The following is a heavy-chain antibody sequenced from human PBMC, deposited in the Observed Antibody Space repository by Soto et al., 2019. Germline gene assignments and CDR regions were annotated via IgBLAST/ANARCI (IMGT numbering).Heavy chain of an antibody. CDR2: IVVGSGNT. CDR1: GFTFTSSA. Sequence: SVKVSCKASGFTFTSSAVQWVRQARGQRLEWIGWIVVGSGNTNYAQEFQERVTITRDMSTSTAYMELSSLRSEDTAVYYCAAGRDYDFWSGYLGNWFDPWGQGTLVTSPQ. CDR3: AAGRDYDFWSGYLGNWFDP. J-gene: IGHJ5*02. V-gene: IGHV1-58*01. D-gene: IGHD3-3*01.